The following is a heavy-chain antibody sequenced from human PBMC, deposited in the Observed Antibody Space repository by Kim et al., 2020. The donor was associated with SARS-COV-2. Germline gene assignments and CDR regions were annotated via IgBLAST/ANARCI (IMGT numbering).Heavy chain of an antibody. CDR3: AREYDFWSAEYAFDI. D-gene: IGHD3-3*01. J-gene: IGHJ3*02. V-gene: IGHV4-31*02. Sequence: PSLESRVTISVDTSKNQFSLKLSSVTAADTAVYYCAREYDFWSAEYAFDIWGQGTMVTVSS.